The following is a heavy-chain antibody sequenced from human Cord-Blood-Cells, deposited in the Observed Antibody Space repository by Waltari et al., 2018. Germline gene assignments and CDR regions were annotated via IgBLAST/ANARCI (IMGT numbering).Heavy chain of an antibody. Sequence: QVQLQESGPGLVKPSETLSLTCTVSGGSISSYYWSWIRQPPGKGLEWIGYIYYSGSTNSNPSLKSRVTISVDTSKNQFSLKLSSVTAADTAVYYCASSDYYDSSGYLTPGEDAFDIWGQGTMVTVSS. D-gene: IGHD3-22*01. CDR3: ASSDYYDSSGYLTPGEDAFDI. J-gene: IGHJ3*02. V-gene: IGHV4-59*08. CDR2: IYYSGST. CDR1: GGSISSYY.